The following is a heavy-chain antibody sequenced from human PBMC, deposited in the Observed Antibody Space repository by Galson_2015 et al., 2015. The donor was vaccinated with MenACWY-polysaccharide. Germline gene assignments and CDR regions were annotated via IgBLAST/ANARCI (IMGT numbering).Heavy chain of an antibody. D-gene: IGHD4-17*01. CDR2: INHNGDDT. Sequence: SLRLSCAASGFPFSTYAMSWVRQAPGKGLEWVSYINHNGDDTKYADSVKGRFTFSRDNSKNTLYLQMNSLRAEDTAIYYCKTGGFVYGDGFDSWGQGTPVTVSS. CDR3: KTGGFVYGDGFDS. CDR1: GFPFSTYA. J-gene: IGHJ4*02. V-gene: IGHV3-23*01.